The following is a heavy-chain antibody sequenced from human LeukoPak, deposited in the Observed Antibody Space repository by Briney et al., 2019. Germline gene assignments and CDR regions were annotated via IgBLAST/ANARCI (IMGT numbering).Heavy chain of an antibody. CDR2: IYYTGNT. CDR3: ARAPYSSSWMGLDY. V-gene: IGHV4-39*01. J-gene: IGHJ4*02. D-gene: IGHD6-13*01. CDR1: GASVSNSAYY. Sequence: SETLSLTCTVSGASVSNSAYYWGWIRQPPGKGLEWIATIYYTGNTYYNPSLRSRVTVSVDTPKNQFSLKVTSVTAADTAVYYCARAPYSSSWMGLDYWGQGTLVTVSS.